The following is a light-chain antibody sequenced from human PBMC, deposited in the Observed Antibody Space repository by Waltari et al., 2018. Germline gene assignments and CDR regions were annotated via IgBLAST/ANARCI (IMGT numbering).Light chain of an antibody. V-gene: IGKV3-20*01. CDR1: QSVSRSD. CDR3: QQYGSSSWT. J-gene: IGKJ1*01. CDR2: GAS. Sequence: EIVLTQSPGTLSLSPGERATLSCRASQSVSRSDLAWYQQKPGQAPRLLLYGASSRATGIPDRFSGSGSGTDFTLTISRLEPEDVAVYYCQQYGSSSWTFGQGTKVEIK.